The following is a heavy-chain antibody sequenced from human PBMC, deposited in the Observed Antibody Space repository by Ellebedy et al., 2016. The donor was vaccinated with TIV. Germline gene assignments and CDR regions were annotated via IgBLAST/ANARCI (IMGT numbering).Heavy chain of an antibody. J-gene: IGHJ5*02. V-gene: IGHV1-69*13. Sequence: SVKVSXXASGGTFSSYAISWVRQAPGQGLEWMGGIIPIFGTANYAQKFQGRVTITADESTSTAYMELSSLRSDDTAVYYCARGGGGDSYNWFDPWGQGTLVTVSS. CDR1: GGTFSSYA. D-gene: IGHD2-21*02. CDR3: ARGGGGDSYNWFDP. CDR2: IIPIFGTA.